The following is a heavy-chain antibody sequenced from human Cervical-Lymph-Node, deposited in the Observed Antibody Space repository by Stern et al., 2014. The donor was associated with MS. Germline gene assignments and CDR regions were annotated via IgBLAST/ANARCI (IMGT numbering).Heavy chain of an antibody. V-gene: IGHV3-15*01. D-gene: IGHD1-26*01. CDR3: TTLDRSYPYYYYGMDV. Sequence: EVHLVESGGGLVKPGGYLRLSCAASGFTFRNAWMTWIRTAPGQGLEWGGRIQSKTDGGTTDYAAPVKGRFTISRDDSKNTLYLQMNNLKTEDTAVYYCTTLDRSYPYYYYGMDVWGQGTTVTVSS. J-gene: IGHJ6*02. CDR1: GFTFRNAW. CDR2: IQSKTDGGTT.